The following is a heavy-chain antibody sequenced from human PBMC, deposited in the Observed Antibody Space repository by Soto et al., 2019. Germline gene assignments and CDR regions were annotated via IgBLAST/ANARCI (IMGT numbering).Heavy chain of an antibody. CDR2: IIPMFGTP. CDR3: ARGTRRDGYSEYWYFDL. CDR1: GGTFTYSA. Sequence: QVQLVQSGAEVKKPGSSVKVSCKASGGTFTYSAVSWVRQAPGQGLEWMGGIIPMFGTPNYAQKFQGRLTISADESTSTVYMELSSLRSEDAAVYSCARGTRRDGYSEYWYFDLWGRGTLVTVSS. V-gene: IGHV1-69*01. J-gene: IGHJ2*01. D-gene: IGHD5-18*01.